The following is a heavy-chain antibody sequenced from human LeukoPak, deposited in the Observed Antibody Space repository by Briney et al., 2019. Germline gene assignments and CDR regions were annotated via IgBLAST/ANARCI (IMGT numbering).Heavy chain of an antibody. CDR3: ARGSTRGYNYGYYDYFDY. CDR2: IIPIFGTA. V-gene: IGHV1-69*05. D-gene: IGHD5-18*01. CDR1: GGTFSSYA. J-gene: IGHJ4*02. Sequence: ASVKVSCKASGGTFSSYAISWVRQAPGQGLEWMGGIIPIFGTANYAQKFQGRVTITTDESTSTAYMELSSLRSEDTAVYYCARGSTRGYNYGYYDYFDYWGQGTLVTVSS.